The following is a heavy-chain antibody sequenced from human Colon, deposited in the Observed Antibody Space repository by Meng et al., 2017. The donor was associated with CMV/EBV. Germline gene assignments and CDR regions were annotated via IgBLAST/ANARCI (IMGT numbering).Heavy chain of an antibody. V-gene: IGHV4-59*01. Sequence: SETLSLTCTASGGSISSYYWSWIRQPPGKGLEWIGYIYYSGSTNYNPSLKSRVTISVDTSKNQFSLKLSSVTAADTAVYYCARGEQLSDFDYWGQGTLVTVSS. CDR2: IYYSGST. J-gene: IGHJ4*02. CDR1: GGSISSYY. D-gene: IGHD6-6*01. CDR3: ARGEQLSDFDY.